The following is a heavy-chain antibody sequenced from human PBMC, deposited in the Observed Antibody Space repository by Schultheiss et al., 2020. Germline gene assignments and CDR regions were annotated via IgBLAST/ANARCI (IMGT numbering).Heavy chain of an antibody. J-gene: IGHJ6*02. Sequence: SETLSLTCAVSGGSISSGGYSWSWIRQPPGKGLEWIGSIYQSGSTYYNPSLKSRVTISLDTSKNQFSLKLNSVTAADTAVYYCARGLGPAVLYYYGMEVWGQGTTVTVSS. CDR3: ARGLGPAVLYYYGMEV. V-gene: IGHV4-39*07. D-gene: IGHD2-2*01. CDR1: GGSISSGGYS. CDR2: IYQSGST.